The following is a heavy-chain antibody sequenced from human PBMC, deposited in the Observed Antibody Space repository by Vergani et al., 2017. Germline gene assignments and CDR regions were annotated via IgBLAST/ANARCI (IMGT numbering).Heavy chain of an antibody. D-gene: IGHD6-19*01. CDR1: GYSFTSYW. Sequence: EVQLVQSGAEVKKPGASLRISCKGSGYSFTSYWISWVRQMPGKGLEWLWQIDPSDSYTNYSPSFQGYVTNSADKSISTSYLQWSSLKASDTAMYYCARQVAVAGKWWGPYYYYGMDVWGQGTTVTVSS. CDR3: ARQVAVAGKWWGPYYYYGMDV. V-gene: IGHV5-10-1*01. J-gene: IGHJ6*02. CDR2: IDPSDSYT.